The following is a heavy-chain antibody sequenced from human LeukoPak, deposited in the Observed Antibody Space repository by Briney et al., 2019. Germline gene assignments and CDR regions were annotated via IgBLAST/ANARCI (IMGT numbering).Heavy chain of an antibody. J-gene: IGHJ6*03. D-gene: IGHD1-14*01. CDR2: IYSGGTT. Sequence: PGGSLRLSCAASGFTVGSNYMSWVRQAPGKGLEWVSVIYSGGTTYYADSVKGRFTISRDNSKNTLYLQMNSLIPEDTAVYYCAKTGFQWGEYFYYMDVWGKGTTVTASS. V-gene: IGHV3-53*05. CDR3: AKTGFQWGEYFYYMDV. CDR1: GFTVGSNY.